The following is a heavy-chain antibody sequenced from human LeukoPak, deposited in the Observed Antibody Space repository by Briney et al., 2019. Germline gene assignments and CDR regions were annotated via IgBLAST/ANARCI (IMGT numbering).Heavy chain of an antibody. J-gene: IGHJ4*02. V-gene: IGHV4-59*12. CDR2: IYYSGST. D-gene: IGHD6-13*01. CDR3: ARDSGMSSSWYNGFDY. CDR1: GGSISSYY. Sequence: PSETLSLTCTVSGGSISSYYWSWLRQPPGKGLEWIGYIYYSGSTNYNPSLKSRVTMSVGTSKNQFSLKLSSVTAADTAMYYCARDSGMSSSWYNGFDYWGQGILVTVSS.